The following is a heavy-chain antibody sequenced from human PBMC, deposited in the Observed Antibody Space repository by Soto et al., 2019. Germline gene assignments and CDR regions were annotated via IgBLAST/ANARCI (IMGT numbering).Heavy chain of an antibody. CDR3: AKDVVVGATTGLGDYYYYYGMDV. J-gene: IGHJ6*02. CDR2: ISYDGSNK. V-gene: IGHV3-30*18. CDR1: GFTFSSYG. Sequence: QVQLVESGGGVVQPGRSLRLSCAASGFTFSSYGMHWVRQAPGKGLGWVAVISYDGSNKYYADSVKGRFTISRDNSKNTLYLQMNSLRAEDTAVFYCAKDVVVGATTGLGDYYYYYGMDVWGQGTTVTVSS. D-gene: IGHD1-26*01.